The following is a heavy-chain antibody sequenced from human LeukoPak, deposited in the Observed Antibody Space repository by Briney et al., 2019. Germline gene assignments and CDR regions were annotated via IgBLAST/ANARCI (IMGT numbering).Heavy chain of an antibody. Sequence: ASVTVSCKASVYTFTSYDINWVRQAPGQGVEWMGWMNPNSGNTGYAQKFQGRVTMTRNTSISTAYMELSSLRSEDTAVYYCARGYYYDSRDAFDIWGQGTMVTVSS. CDR2: MNPNSGNT. V-gene: IGHV1-8*01. CDR3: ARGYYYDSRDAFDI. J-gene: IGHJ3*02. CDR1: VYTFTSYD. D-gene: IGHD3-22*01.